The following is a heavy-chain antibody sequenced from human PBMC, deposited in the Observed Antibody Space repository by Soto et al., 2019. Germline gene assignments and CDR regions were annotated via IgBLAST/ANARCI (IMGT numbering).Heavy chain of an antibody. Sequence: PSETLSLTCTVSGGSISSYYWSWIRQPPGKGLEWIGYIYYSGSTNYNPSLKSRVTISVDTSKNQFSLKLSSVTAADTAVHYCARDGGGGIAAAGTGAFDIWGQGTMVTVSS. V-gene: IGHV4-59*01. J-gene: IGHJ3*02. D-gene: IGHD6-13*01. CDR1: GGSISSYY. CDR3: ARDGGGGIAAAGTGAFDI. CDR2: IYYSGST.